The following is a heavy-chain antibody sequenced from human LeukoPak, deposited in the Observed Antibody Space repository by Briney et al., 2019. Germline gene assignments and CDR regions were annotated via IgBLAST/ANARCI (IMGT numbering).Heavy chain of an antibody. CDR3: VSFYETY. D-gene: IGHD2/OR15-2a*01. CDR2: INSDGSWT. J-gene: IGHJ4*02. Sequence: GGSLRLSCAASGNYWMHWVRQVPGKGLVWVSHINSDGSWTSYADSVKGRFTISKDNAKNMVYLQMNSLRAEDTAVYYCVSFYETYWGRGTLVTVS. CDR1: GNYW. V-gene: IGHV3-74*01.